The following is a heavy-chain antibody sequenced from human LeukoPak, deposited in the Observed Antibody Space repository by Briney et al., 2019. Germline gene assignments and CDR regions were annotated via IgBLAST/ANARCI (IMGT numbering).Heavy chain of an antibody. J-gene: IGHJ4*02. CDR3: ARDRPTGRSRGVVVQ. Sequence: GASLRLSCAASGFTFDTYAMTWVRQAPGKGLEWVSSISSGGTYIYYAESVRGRSTISRDNTKNFLYLQLSTLRVEDTAVYYCARDRPTGRSRGVVVQWGQGTLDTVSS. CDR2: ISSGGTYI. D-gene: IGHD2-15*01. CDR1: GFTFDTYA. V-gene: IGHV3-21*01.